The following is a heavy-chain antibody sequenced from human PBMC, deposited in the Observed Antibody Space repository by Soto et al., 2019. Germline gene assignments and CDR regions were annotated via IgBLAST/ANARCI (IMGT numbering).Heavy chain of an antibody. CDR1: GGTFSTYT. Sequence: QVQLVQSGAEVKKPGSSVKVSCKASGGTFSTYTITWVRQAPGQGLEWMGRIIPIIGIINYAQKFQGRVTFRADXXXGXPYRELTGLISDDTAVYYCAGDPDSHYNDSHASSYPWGQGTLVTVSS. CDR3: AGDPDSHYNDSHASSYP. CDR2: IIPIIGII. V-gene: IGHV1-69*08. J-gene: IGHJ5*02. D-gene: IGHD4-4*01.